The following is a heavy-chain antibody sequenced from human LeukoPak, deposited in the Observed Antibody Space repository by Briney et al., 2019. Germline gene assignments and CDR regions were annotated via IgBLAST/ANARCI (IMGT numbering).Heavy chain of an antibody. J-gene: IGHJ4*02. CDR1: GFTFSSYG. CDR2: IRYDGSNK. D-gene: IGHD2-2*01. Sequence: GGSLRLSCAASGFTFSSYGMHWVRQAPGKGLAWVAFIRYDGSNKYYADSVKGRFTISRDNSKNTLYLQMNSLRAEDTAVYYCAKDHLEWVVPAAIDYWGQGTLVTVSS. V-gene: IGHV3-30*02. CDR3: AKDHLEWVVPAAIDY.